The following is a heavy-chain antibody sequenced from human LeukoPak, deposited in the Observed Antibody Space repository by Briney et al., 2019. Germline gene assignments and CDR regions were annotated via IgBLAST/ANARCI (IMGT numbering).Heavy chain of an antibody. J-gene: IGHJ4*02. CDR2: TISSTGSV. CDR1: GFAFNTYS. V-gene: IGHV3-21*01. D-gene: IGHD3-9*01. Sequence: PGGSLRLSCAASGFAFNTYSMNWVRQAPGEGLQWVSSTISSTGSVYYSDSVRGRFTISRDTARNTLYLQMNNLRAEDTGVYYCARDFDRAGDFHHFDYWGQGALVTVSS. CDR3: ARDFDRAGDFHHFDY.